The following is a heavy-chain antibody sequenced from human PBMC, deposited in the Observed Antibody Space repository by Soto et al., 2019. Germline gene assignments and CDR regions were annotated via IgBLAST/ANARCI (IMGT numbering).Heavy chain of an antibody. J-gene: IGHJ5*02. V-gene: IGHV1-18*01. CDR2: ISAYNGNT. D-gene: IGHD3-22*01. Sequence: ASVKVSCKASGYTFTSYGISWVRQAPGQGLEWMGWISAYNGNTNYAQKLQGRVTMTTDTSTSTAYMELRSLRSDDTAVYYCARDQNYYDGSAQNWFDPWGQGTLVTVSS. CDR3: ARDQNYYDGSAQNWFDP. CDR1: GYTFTSYG.